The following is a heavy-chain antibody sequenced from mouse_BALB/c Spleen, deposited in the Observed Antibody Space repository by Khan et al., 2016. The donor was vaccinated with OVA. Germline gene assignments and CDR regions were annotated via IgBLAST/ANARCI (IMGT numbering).Heavy chain of an antibody. CDR2: ISSSGST. CDR3: ARDGYRYNYAMDY. CDR1: GFSITSDYA. D-gene: IGHD2-3*01. Sequence: VQLQESGPGLVKPSQSLSLTCTVTGFSITSDYARNLIRQFPGNKLELMGYISSSGSTNYNPALTSRISITPDTSKNHFFLQLNSVTTEDTDTYYCARDGYRYNYAMDYWGQGTSVTVSS. V-gene: IGHV3-2*02. J-gene: IGHJ4*01.